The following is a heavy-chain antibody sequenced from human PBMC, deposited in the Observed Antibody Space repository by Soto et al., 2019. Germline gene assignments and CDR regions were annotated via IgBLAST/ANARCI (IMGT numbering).Heavy chain of an antibody. J-gene: IGHJ4*02. CDR3: ATLPFSSSWTDY. CDR2: ISAYNGNT. Sequence: ASVKVSCKASGYTFTSYGISWVRQAPGQGLEWMGWISAYNGNTNYAQKLQGRVTMTTDTSTDTAYMELSSLRSEDTAVYYCATLPFSSSWTDYWGQGTLVTVSS. D-gene: IGHD6-13*01. V-gene: IGHV1-18*01. CDR1: GYTFTSYG.